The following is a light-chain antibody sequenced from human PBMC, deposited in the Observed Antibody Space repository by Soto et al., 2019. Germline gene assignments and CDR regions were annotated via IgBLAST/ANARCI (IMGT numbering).Light chain of an antibody. V-gene: IGKV3-20*01. J-gene: IGKJ1*01. CDR1: QSVSNNY. CDR3: QQYGSSPPT. CDR2: GAS. Sequence: EIVLTQSQGTLSLSPGERATLSCRASQSVSNNYLAWYQRKPGQAPRLLIYGASYRATDIPGRFRGSGSGTDFTLTITRLEPEDFAVYYCQQYGSSPPTFGQGTKVEIK.